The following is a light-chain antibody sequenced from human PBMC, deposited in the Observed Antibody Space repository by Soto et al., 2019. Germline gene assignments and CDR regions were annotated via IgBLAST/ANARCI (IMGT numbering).Light chain of an antibody. Sequence: QSALTQPASVSGPPGQSITISCTGTSSDVGGYGSVSWYQQHPGKAPKLMIYEVSNRPSGVSNRFSGSKSGNTASLTISGLQAEDYADYYCSSYTSSGTYVFGTGTKLTVL. CDR1: SSDVGGYGS. CDR3: SSYTSSGTYV. CDR2: EVS. V-gene: IGLV2-14*01. J-gene: IGLJ1*01.